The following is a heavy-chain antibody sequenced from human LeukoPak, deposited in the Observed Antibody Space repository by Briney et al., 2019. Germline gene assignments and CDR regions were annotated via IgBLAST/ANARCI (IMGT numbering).Heavy chain of an antibody. CDR2: IYMSGVT. V-gene: IGHV4-4*09. J-gene: IGHJ3*02. CDR3: ARHTSCTTTTCDAFDI. Sequence: PSETLSLTCTVSRGSINSYYCTWIRQSPGKGLEWSGYIYMSGVTNSNPSLKSRVTISIATSKSQFSLDLRSVTAADTAVYYCARHTSCTTTTCDAFDIWGQGTLVTVAS. D-gene: IGHD2-8*01. CDR1: RGSINSYY.